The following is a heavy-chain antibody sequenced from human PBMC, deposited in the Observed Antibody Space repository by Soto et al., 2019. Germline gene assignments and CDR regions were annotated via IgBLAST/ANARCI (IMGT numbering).Heavy chain of an antibody. V-gene: IGHV1-2*02. CDR3: ARDLTGDPNY. J-gene: IGHJ4*02. CDR1: GYTFTGSS. D-gene: IGHD7-27*01. Sequence: QVQLVQSGAEVKKPGASVNVSCEASGYTFTGSSILWVRQAPGQGLEWMGYINPNSGGTIFAQKFQGRVTMTRDTSISTAYMELSRVASDDTAVYYCARDLTGDPNYWGQGTLVTVSS. CDR2: INPNSGGT.